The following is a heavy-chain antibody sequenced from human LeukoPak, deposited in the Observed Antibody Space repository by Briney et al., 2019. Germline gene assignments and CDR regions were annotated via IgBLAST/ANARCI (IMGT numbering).Heavy chain of an antibody. J-gene: IGHJ4*02. D-gene: IGHD5-18*01. CDR1: GYTFTSYD. CDR2: MNPNSGNT. CDR3: ARDSYGSPFFDY. V-gene: IGHV1-8*03. Sequence: ASVKVSCKASGYTFTSYDINWVRQATGQGLEWMGWMNPNSGNTGYAQKFQGRVTITRNTSISTAYMELSSLRSEDTAVYYCARDSYGSPFFDYWGQGTLVTVSS.